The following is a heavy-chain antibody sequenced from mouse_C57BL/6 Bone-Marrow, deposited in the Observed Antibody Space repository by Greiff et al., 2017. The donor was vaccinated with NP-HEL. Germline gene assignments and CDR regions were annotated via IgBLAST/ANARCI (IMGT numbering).Heavy chain of an antibody. CDR2: ISYDGSN. V-gene: IGHV3-6*01. CDR3: ARTAYYYGSRVYWYFDV. CDR1: GYSITSGYY. J-gene: IGHJ1*03. Sequence: EESGPGLVKPSQSLSLTCSVTGYSITSGYYWNWIRQFPGNKLEWMGYISYDGSNNYNPSLKNRISITRDTSKNQFFLKLNSVTTEDTATYYCARTAYYYGSRVYWYFDVWGTGTTVTVSS. D-gene: IGHD1-1*01.